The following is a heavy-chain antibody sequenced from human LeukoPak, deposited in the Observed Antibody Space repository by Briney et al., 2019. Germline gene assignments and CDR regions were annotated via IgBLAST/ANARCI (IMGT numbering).Heavy chain of an antibody. V-gene: IGHV4-30-2*01. D-gene: IGHD3-10*01. CDR1: GGSISSGGYS. Sequence: PSETLSLTCAVSGGSISSGGYSWSWIRQPPGKGLEWIGYIYHSGSTYYNPSLKSRVTISVDTSKNQFSLKLSSVTAADTAVYYCARIGVSEVPTIFDYWGQGTLVTVSS. CDR3: ARIGVSEVPTIFDY. CDR2: IYHSGST. J-gene: IGHJ4*02.